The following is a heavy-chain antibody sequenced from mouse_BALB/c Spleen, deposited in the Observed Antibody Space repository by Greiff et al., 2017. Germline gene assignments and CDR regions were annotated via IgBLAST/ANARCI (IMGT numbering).Heavy chain of an antibody. Sequence: EVQLQQSGAELVKPGASVKLSCTASGFNIKDTYMHWVKQRPEQGLEWIGRINPANGNTKYDPKFQGKATITADTSSHTVYLQLSSLTSEDTAVYYWAPQGNYESYAVDYWGQGASGT. J-gene: IGHJ4*01. CDR1: GFNIKDTY. D-gene: IGHD2-1*01. CDR3: APQGNYESYAVDY. V-gene: IGHV14-3*02. CDR2: INPANGNT.